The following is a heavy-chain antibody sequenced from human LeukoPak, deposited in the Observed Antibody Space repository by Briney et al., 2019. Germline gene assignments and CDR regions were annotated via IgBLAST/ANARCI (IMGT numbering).Heavy chain of an antibody. Sequence: ASVNVSCKASGYTFTSYYMHWVRQAPGQGLEGMGIINPSGGSTSYAQKFQGRVTMTRDTSTSTVYMELSSLRSEDTAVYYCARDLGSVVVVAALDYWGQGTLVTVSS. CDR1: GYTFTSYY. V-gene: IGHV1-46*01. J-gene: IGHJ4*02. CDR3: ARDLGSVVVVAALDY. CDR2: INPSGGST. D-gene: IGHD2-15*01.